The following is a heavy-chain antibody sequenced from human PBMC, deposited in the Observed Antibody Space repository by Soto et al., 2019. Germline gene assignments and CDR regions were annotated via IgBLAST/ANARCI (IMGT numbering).Heavy chain of an antibody. D-gene: IGHD2-2*01. Sequence: GGSLRLSCAASEFTFSTYTMSWVRRAPGKGLEWVSAISGSGASPSYADSVQGRFTISRDNPKRTLYLQMNNLRAEDTAVYYCAKARCSTTNCYVPDYWGQGTLVTVSS. CDR2: ISGSGASP. CDR3: AKARCSTTNCYVPDY. V-gene: IGHV3-23*01. CDR1: EFTFSTYT. J-gene: IGHJ4*02.